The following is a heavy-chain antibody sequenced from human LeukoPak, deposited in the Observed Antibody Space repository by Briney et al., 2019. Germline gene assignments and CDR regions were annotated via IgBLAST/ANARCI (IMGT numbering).Heavy chain of an antibody. CDR2: INWNSASI. CDR3: ARENTVTTSYYYYGMDV. Sequence: GGSLRLSCAASGFTFDDYAMHWVRQAPGKGLEWVSAINWNSASIGYADSVKGRFTISRDNSKNTLYLQMNSLRAEDTAVYYCARENTVTTSYYYYGMDVWGQGTTVTVSS. CDR1: GFTFDDYA. J-gene: IGHJ6*02. D-gene: IGHD4-17*01. V-gene: IGHV3-9*01.